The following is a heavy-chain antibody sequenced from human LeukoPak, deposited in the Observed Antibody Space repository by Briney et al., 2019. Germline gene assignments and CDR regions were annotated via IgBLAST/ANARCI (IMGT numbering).Heavy chain of an antibody. D-gene: IGHD3-22*01. J-gene: IGHJ4*02. CDR2: ISSSSSYI. Sequence: GGTLTLSCAASGFTFSSYSMNWVRQAPGKGLEWVSSISSSSSYIYYADSVKGRFTISRDNTKNSLYLQMISLRAEATAVYFCARDVSYESSGLSVYWPQGTLVTVPT. CDR1: GFTFSSYS. V-gene: IGHV3-21*01. CDR3: ARDVSYESSGLSVY.